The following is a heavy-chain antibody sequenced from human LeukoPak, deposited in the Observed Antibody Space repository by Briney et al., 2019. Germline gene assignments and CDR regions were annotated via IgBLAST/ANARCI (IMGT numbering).Heavy chain of an antibody. Sequence: GGSLRLSCAASGFTFSSYAMSWVRQAPGKGLEWVSAISGSGGSTYYADSVKGRFTISRDNSKNTLYLQMNSLRAEDTAVYYCARGPISAWEPTHCVYWGQGTLVTVSS. V-gene: IGHV3-23*01. J-gene: IGHJ4*02. CDR3: ARGPISAWEPTHCVY. CDR2: ISGSGGST. D-gene: IGHD1-26*01. CDR1: GFTFSSYA.